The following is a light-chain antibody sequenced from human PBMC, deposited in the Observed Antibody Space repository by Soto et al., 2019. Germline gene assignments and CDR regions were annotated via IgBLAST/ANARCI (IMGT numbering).Light chain of an antibody. J-gene: IGLJ1*01. CDR2: EVS. Sequence: QSALTQPASVSGSPGQSITISCTGTSSDVGGYDYVSWYQLHPGKAPKLMVFEVSNRPSGVSYRCSGSKSGNTASLTISGLQAEDEPDYFRSSYSISTAYLFGTGTKVTVL. V-gene: IGLV2-14*01. CDR1: SSDVGGYDY. CDR3: SSYSISTAYL.